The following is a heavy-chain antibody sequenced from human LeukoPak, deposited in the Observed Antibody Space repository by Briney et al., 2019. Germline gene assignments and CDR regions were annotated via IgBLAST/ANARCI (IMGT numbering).Heavy chain of an antibody. Sequence: GGSLRLSCAASGFTFDDYAMHWVRQAPGKGLEWVSLISWDGGSTYYADSVKGRFTISRDNSKNSLYLQMNSLRAEDTAIYYCATYRQVLLPFESWGQGTLVTVSS. V-gene: IGHV3-43D*03. CDR3: ATYRQVLLPFES. D-gene: IGHD2-8*02. J-gene: IGHJ4*02. CDR2: ISWDGGST. CDR1: GFTFDDYA.